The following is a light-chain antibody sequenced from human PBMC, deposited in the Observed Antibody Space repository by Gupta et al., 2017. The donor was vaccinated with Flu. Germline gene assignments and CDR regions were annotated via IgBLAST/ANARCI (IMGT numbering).Light chain of an antibody. V-gene: IGLV2-14*01. CDR2: EVS. CDR1: SSDVGGYNY. CDR3: SSYTSSSLYV. J-gene: IGLJ1*01. Sequence: QSALSPPAPGSGSSVPSNTHYCSGTSSDVGGYNYVSWYQQHPGKAPKLMIYEVSNRPSGVSNRFSGSKSGNTASLTISGLQAEDEADYYCSSYTSSSLYVFGTGTKVTVL.